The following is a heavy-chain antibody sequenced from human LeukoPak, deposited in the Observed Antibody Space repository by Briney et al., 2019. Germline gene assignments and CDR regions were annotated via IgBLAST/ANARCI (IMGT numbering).Heavy chain of an antibody. J-gene: IGHJ4*02. CDR2: ISYSGSI. Sequence: SETLSLTCTVSGGSIWNYFWTWLRQPPGQGLEWIGSISYSGSIHYNPSLKSRVTISVDTSRNHFSLRLSSVTAADTAVYYCATLEIGDYYFDYWGQGTLVTVSS. CDR1: GGSIWNYF. V-gene: IGHV4-59*05. CDR3: ATLEIGDYYFDY. D-gene: IGHD3-16*01.